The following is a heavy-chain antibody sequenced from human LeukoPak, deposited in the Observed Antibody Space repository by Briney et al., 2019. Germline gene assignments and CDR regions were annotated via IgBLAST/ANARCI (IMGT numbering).Heavy chain of an antibody. CDR2: TSGSGGST. Sequence: PSGGSLRLSCAASGFTFSSYAMSWVRQAPGKGLEWVSATSGSGGSTYYADSVKGRFTISRDNSKNTLYLQMNSLRAEDTAVYYCAKQGWEYYFDYWGQGTLVTVSS. CDR3: AKQGWEYYFDY. D-gene: IGHD1-26*01. V-gene: IGHV3-23*01. J-gene: IGHJ4*02. CDR1: GFTFSSYA.